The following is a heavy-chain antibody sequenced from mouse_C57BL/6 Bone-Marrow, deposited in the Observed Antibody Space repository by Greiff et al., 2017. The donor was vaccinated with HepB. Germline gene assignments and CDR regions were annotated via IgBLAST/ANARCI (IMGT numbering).Heavy chain of an antibody. CDR2: ISYDGSN. J-gene: IGHJ1*03. D-gene: IGHD3-2*02. CDR1: GYSITSGYY. V-gene: IGHV3-6*01. CDR3: ARAAQAPYWYFDV. Sequence: EVQLQESGPGLVKPSQSLSLTCSVTGYSITSGYYWNWIRQFPGNKLEWMGSISYDGSNKYNPSLKNRISITRDTSKNQFFLKLNSVTTEDTATYYCARAAQAPYWYFDVGGTGTTVTVSS.